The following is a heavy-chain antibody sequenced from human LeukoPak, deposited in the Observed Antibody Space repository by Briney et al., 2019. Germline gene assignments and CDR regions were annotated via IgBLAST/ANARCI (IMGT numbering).Heavy chain of an antibody. D-gene: IGHD3-3*01. CDR1: GVTFSSYA. Sequence: PGGSLRLSCAASGVTFSSYAMSWVRQAPGKGLEWVSAISGTGGSTYYADSVKGRFTISRDNSKNTLYLQMNSLRAEDTAVYYCAKSDDFWSGSHFDYWGQGTLVTVSS. CDR2: ISGTGGST. CDR3: AKSDDFWSGSHFDY. V-gene: IGHV3-23*01. J-gene: IGHJ4*02.